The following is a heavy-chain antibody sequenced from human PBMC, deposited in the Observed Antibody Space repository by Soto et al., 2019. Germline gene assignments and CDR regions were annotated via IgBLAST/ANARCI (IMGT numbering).Heavy chain of an antibody. CDR3: ARDRLMATAGTARHYFGLDV. CDR1: GGSIRSGGYY. Sequence: SETLSLTCTVSGGSIRSGGYYWSWVRQSPRRGLEWIGNIYYSGSTYYNPSLKSRLTISVDTSKNQFSLNLSSVTAADTAVYYCARDRLMATAGTARHYFGLDVWGQGTTVTVS. D-gene: IGHD5-18*01. CDR2: IYYSGST. V-gene: IGHV4-31*03. J-gene: IGHJ6*02.